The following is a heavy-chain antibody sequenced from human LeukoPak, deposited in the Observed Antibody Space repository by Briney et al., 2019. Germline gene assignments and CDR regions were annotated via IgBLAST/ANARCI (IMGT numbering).Heavy chain of an antibody. V-gene: IGHV4-34*01. Sequence: PSETLSLTCAVYGGSFSGYYWSWIRQPPGKGLEWIGEINHSGSTNYNPSLKSRVTISVDTSKNQFSLKLSSVTAADTAVYYCARHPSVAGTKGGFDHWGQGTLVTVSS. CDR2: INHSGST. J-gene: IGHJ4*02. CDR3: ARHPSVAGTKGGFDH. D-gene: IGHD6-19*01. CDR1: GGSFSGYY.